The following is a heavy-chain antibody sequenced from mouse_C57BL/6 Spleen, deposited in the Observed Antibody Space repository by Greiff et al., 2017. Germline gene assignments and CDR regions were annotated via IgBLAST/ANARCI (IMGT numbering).Heavy chain of an antibody. V-gene: IGHV14-4*01. CDR2: IDPENGDT. CDR3: TTTIGTRNYLDY. D-gene: IGHD4-1*01. CDR1: GFNIKDDY. J-gene: IGHJ2*01. Sequence: EVQLQQSGAELVRPGASVKLSCTASGFNIKDDYMHWVKQRPEQGLEWIGWIDPENGDTEYASKFQGKATITADTSSNTAYLQLSSLTSEDTAVYYCTTTIGTRNYLDYWGQGTTLTVSS.